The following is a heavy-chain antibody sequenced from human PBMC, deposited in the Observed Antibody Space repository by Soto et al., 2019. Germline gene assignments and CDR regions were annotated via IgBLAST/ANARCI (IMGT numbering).Heavy chain of an antibody. CDR1: GFTFSSYA. V-gene: IGHV3-23*01. J-gene: IGHJ4*02. CDR3: AAGLWQWLVPYFDN. D-gene: IGHD6-19*01. Sequence: QLESGGGLVQPGGSLRLSCAASGFTFSSYAMSWVRQAPGKGLEWVSTISGSGGSPYYADSVKGRFTISRDNSKNTLYLQVNSLRADDTAVYYCAAGLWQWLVPYFDNWGPGALVTVSS. CDR2: ISGSGGSP.